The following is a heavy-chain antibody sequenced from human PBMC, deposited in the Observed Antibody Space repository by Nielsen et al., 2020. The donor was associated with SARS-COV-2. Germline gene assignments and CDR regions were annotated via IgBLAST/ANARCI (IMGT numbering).Heavy chain of an antibody. CDR1: GFTFDDYG. CDR2: INWNGGST. CDR3: ARDLGWFGESNNWFDP. V-gene: IGHV3-20*01. J-gene: IGHJ5*02. D-gene: IGHD3-10*01. Sequence: GESLKISCAASGFTFDDYGMSWVRQAPGKGLEWVSGINWNGGSTGYADSVKGRFTISRDNAKNSLYLQMNSLRAEDTALYHCARDLGWFGESNNWFDPWGQGTLVTVSS.